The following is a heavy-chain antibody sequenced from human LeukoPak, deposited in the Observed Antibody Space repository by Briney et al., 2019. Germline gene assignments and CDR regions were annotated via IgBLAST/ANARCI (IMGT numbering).Heavy chain of an antibody. Sequence: ASVKVSRKASGGTFSSSAISWVRQAPGQGLEWMGGIIPIFGTANYAQKFQDRVTITADESTSTAYMELSSLRSEDTAVYFCARRVSTSYYYMDVWGKGTTVTVSS. CDR1: GGTFSSSA. J-gene: IGHJ6*03. CDR2: IIPIFGTA. V-gene: IGHV1-69*13. D-gene: IGHD2-2*01. CDR3: ARRVSTSYYYMDV.